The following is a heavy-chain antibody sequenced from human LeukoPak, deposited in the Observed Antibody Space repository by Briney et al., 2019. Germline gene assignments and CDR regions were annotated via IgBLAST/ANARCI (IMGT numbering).Heavy chain of an antibody. J-gene: IGHJ4*02. CDR3: ARSFRSSGSENFDY. Sequence: GGSLRLSCAASGFTFSSYWMHWVRQAPGKGLVWVSRINSDGGSTTYADSVKGRFTISRDNAKNTQYLQMNSLRAEDTAVYYCARSFRSSGSENFDYWGQGTLVTVSS. D-gene: IGHD3-10*01. CDR2: INSDGGST. CDR1: GFTFSSYW. V-gene: IGHV3-74*01.